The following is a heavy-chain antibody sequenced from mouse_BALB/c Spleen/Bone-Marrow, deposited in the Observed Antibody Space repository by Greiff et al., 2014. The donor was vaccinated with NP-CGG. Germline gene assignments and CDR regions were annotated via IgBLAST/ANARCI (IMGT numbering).Heavy chain of an antibody. CDR1: GFTFSDYG. CDR3: SREGGAMDY. CDR2: ISNLAYSI. Sequence: DVMLVESGGGLVQPGGSRKLSCAASGFTFSDYGMAWVRQAPGKGPEWVAFISNLAYSIYFADTVTGRCTISRENAKNTLYLEMSSLRADDSAMYYCSREGGAMDYWGQGTSVTVSS. J-gene: IGHJ4*01. V-gene: IGHV5-15*02.